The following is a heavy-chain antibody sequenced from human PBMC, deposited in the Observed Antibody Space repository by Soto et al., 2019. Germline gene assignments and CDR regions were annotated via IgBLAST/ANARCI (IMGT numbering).Heavy chain of an antibody. J-gene: IGHJ4*02. CDR1: GFTFSSSR. D-gene: IGHD2-2*01. CDR2: IKQDGYEK. CDR3: ARIICSSSTCYRFYFDS. V-gene: IGHV3-7*01. Sequence: GGSLRLSCDVSGFTFSSSRVSWVRQAPGKGLEWVANIKQDGYEKWYADSVKGRFTISRDNAKNSLFLQMISLSAEDTAVYYCARIICSSSTCYRFYFDSWGQGPLVTVS.